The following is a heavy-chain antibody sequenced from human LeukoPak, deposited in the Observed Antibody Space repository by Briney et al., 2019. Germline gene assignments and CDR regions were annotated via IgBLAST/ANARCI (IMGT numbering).Heavy chain of an antibody. Sequence: PGGALRLSCAASLFTFRNYVMHWGRQAPRRGREWLTLISLDGSNQLYTDSVRGRFTTSRDNPKATLYLQMDGMRPDDTAVYFRAKDYHLHGATFPGHWGQGTLVTVSS. CDR1: LFTFRNYV. CDR2: ISLDGSNQ. J-gene: IGHJ4*02. CDR3: AKDYHLHGATFPGH. D-gene: IGHD1-14*01. V-gene: IGHV3-30*18.